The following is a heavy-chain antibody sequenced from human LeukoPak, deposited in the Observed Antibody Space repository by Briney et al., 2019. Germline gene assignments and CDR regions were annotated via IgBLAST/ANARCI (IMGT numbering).Heavy chain of an antibody. V-gene: IGHV4-59*01. J-gene: IGHJ5*02. CDR1: GGSISSYY. CDR3: ARGGVVRQQLVKFDP. D-gene: IGHD6-13*01. CDR2: IYYSGST. Sequence: SETLSLTCTVSGGSISSYYWSWIRQPPGKGLEWIGCIYYSGSTNYNPSLKSRVTISVDTSKNQFSLKLSSVTAADTAVYYCARGGVVRQQLVKFDPWGQGTLVTVSS.